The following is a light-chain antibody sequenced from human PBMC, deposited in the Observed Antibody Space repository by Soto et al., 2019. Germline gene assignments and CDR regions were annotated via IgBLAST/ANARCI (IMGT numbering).Light chain of an antibody. CDR3: QQYGSSIT. Sequence: EIVLTQSPATLSLSPGERATLSCRASQSVSSYLAWYQQKPGQAPRLLIYDASNRATGIPARFSGSGSGTDFTLPISSLEPEDFAVYYCQQYGSSITFGQGNKVDIK. V-gene: IGKV3-11*01. CDR2: DAS. J-gene: IGKJ1*01. CDR1: QSVSSY.